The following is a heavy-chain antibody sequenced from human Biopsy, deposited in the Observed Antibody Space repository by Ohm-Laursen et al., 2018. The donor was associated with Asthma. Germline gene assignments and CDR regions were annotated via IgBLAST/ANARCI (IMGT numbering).Heavy chain of an antibody. D-gene: IGHD1-1*01. CDR1: GFTFSSYG. Sequence: SLRLSCAASGFTFSSYGMHWVRQAPGKGLEWVAVISYDGSNKYYADSVKGRFTISRDNSKNTLYLQMNSLRAEDTAVYYCAKESGSNYAFDIWGQGTKVTVSS. CDR2: ISYDGSNK. CDR3: AKESGSNYAFDI. V-gene: IGHV3-30*18. J-gene: IGHJ3*02.